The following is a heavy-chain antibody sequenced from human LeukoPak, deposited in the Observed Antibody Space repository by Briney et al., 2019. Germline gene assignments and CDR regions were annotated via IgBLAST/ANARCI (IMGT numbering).Heavy chain of an antibody. D-gene: IGHD6-13*01. Sequence: GGSLRLSCAASGFTFSSYAMSWVRQAPGKGLEWVSDINGSGDRTYYADSVKGRFTISRDNSKNTLYLQMNSLRLEDTAGYYCAKGAGYSSNWNFDYWGQGTLVTVSS. CDR3: AKGAGYSSNWNFDY. CDR1: GFTFSSYA. J-gene: IGHJ4*02. V-gene: IGHV3-23*01. CDR2: INGSGDRT.